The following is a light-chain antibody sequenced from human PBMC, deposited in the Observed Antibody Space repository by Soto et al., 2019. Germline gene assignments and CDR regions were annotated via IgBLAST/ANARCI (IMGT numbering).Light chain of an antibody. V-gene: IGKV3-20*01. CDR2: GAS. CDR1: QSVSSSY. Sequence: EIVLTQSPGTLSLSPGEGATLSCRASQSVSSSYFAWYQQKPGQAPRLLIYGASSRATGIPDRFSGGGSGTDFTLTISRLEPEDFAVYYCQQYDNSPWTFGQGTKVEIK. CDR3: QQYDNSPWT. J-gene: IGKJ1*01.